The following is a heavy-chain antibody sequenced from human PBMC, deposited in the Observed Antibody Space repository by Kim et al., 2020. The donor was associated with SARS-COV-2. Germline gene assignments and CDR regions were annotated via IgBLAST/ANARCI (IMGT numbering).Heavy chain of an antibody. CDR1: GGSISSSSYY. CDR3: ARHWPTGTTGFDY. Sequence: SETLSLTCTVSGGSISSSSYYWGWIRQPPGKGLEWIGSIYYSGSTYYNPSLKSRVTISVDTSKNQFSLKLSSVTAADTAVYYCARHWPTGTTGFDYWGQGTLVTVSS. CDR2: IYYSGST. D-gene: IGHD1-7*01. J-gene: IGHJ4*02. V-gene: IGHV4-39*01.